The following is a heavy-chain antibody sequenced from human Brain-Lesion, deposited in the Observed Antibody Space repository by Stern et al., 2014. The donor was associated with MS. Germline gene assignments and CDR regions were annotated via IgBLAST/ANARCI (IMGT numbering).Heavy chain of an antibody. Sequence: VQLVQSGGDLVQPGRSLRLSCAAFGFTFDDYAMHWVRQGPGKGLEWVAGISWNSGTIGYADSVKGRFTTSRDNAYSSLYLQMNSLRPEDTAYCARDITGSSAYFTYWGQETLVTVSS. V-gene: IGHV3-9*01. CDR1: GFTFDDYA. D-gene: IGHD1-14*01. CDR2: ISWNSGTI. CDR3: ARDITGSSAYFTY. J-gene: IGHJ4*02.